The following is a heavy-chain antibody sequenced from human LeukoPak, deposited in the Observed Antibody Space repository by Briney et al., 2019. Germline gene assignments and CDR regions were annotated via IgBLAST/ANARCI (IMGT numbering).Heavy chain of an antibody. CDR2: IYPGDSDT. D-gene: IGHD1-14*01. CDR1: GYSFTSYW. Sequence: GESLKISCKGSGYSFTSYWISWVRQMPGKGLEWMGIIYPGDSDTRYSPSFQGQVTISADKSISTAYLQWSSLKASDTAMYYCARLTPPGPYYYYYMDVWGKGTTVTVSS. J-gene: IGHJ6*03. V-gene: IGHV5-51*01. CDR3: ARLTPPGPYYYYYMDV.